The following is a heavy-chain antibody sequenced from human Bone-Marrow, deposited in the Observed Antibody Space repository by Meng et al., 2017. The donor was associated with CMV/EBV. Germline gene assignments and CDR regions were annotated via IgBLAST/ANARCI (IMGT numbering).Heavy chain of an antibody. CDR3: ALGLLAYYYDSSGYDY. CDR2: ISSSSSYI. CDR1: GFTFSSYS. Sequence: GESLKISCAASGFTFSSYSMNWVRQAPGKGLEWVSSISSSSSYIYYADSVKGRFTISRDNAKNSLYLQMNSLRAEDTAVYYCALGLLAYYYDSSGYDYCGQGTLVTVSS. D-gene: IGHD3-22*01. V-gene: IGHV3-21*01. J-gene: IGHJ4*02.